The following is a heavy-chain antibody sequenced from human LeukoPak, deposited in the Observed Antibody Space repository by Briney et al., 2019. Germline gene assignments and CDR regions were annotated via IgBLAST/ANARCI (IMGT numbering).Heavy chain of an antibody. J-gene: IGHJ4*02. Sequence: GGSLRLSCAASGFTFSSDSMNWVRQAPGKGLEWIAYISNSGDTIYYADSVKGGFTISRDNAKNSVSLQMNSLRAEDTAVYYCARSEKNYDFWTGEDYWGQGTLVTVSS. CDR3: ARSEKNYDFWTGEDY. CDR1: GFTFSSDS. CDR2: ISNSGDTI. V-gene: IGHV3-48*04. D-gene: IGHD3-3*01.